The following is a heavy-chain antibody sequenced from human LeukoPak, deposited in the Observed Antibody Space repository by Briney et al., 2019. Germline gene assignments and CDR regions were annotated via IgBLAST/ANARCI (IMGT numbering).Heavy chain of an antibody. CDR1: GVTFTSYA. Sequence: ASVSVSCTPSGVTFTSYAISWVRQAPGQGLEWMGRIIPILGIAHYAQKFQGRVTITADKSTSTAYMELSSLRSEDTAVYYCARVTLLTVTIDGWGQGTLVTVYS. J-gene: IGHJ4*02. D-gene: IGHD4-17*01. CDR2: IIPILGIA. V-gene: IGHV1-69*04. CDR3: ARVTLLTVTIDG.